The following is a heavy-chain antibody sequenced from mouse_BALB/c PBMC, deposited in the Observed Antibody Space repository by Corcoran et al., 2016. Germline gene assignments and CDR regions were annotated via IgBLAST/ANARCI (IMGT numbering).Heavy chain of an antibody. CDR1: GFSLSTSGMG. CDR3: TGNYDYDYFDY. CDR2: IYWDDDK. J-gene: IGHJ2*01. D-gene: IGHD2-4*01. Sequence: QVTLKESGPGILQPSQTLSLTCSFSGFSLSTSGMGVSWIRQPSGKGLEWLAHIYWDDDKRYNPSLKSRLTISKDTSRNQVFLTITSVDTAATATCYCTGNYDYDYFDYWGQGTTLTVSS. V-gene: IGHV8-12*01.